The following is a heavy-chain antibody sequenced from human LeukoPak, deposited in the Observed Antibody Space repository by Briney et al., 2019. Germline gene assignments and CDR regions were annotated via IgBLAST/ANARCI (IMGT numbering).Heavy chain of an antibody. V-gene: IGHV3-9*01. Sequence: GGSLRLSCAASGFTFDDYAMHWVRQAPGKGLEWVSGISWNSGSIGYADSVKGRFTISRDNAKNSLYLQMNSLRAEDTALYYCAKDIGLGGYAPSYAFDIWGQGTMVTVSS. D-gene: IGHD5-12*01. CDR2: ISWNSGSI. CDR1: GFTFDDYA. CDR3: AKDIGLGGYAPSYAFDI. J-gene: IGHJ3*02.